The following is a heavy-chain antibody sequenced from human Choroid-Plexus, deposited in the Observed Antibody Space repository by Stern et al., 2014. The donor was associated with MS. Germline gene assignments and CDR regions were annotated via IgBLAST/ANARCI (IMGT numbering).Heavy chain of an antibody. CDR2: MSYDGSDK. Sequence: VQLEESGGGVAQPGRPLILSCAASGFTFSNFGMHWVRQAPGKGLEWVALMSYDGSDKYYADSGKGRFTICRDNSKNTLYMHMNSLGAEDTAVYYCAKDRQWSAYFFDYWGQGSLVTVSS. CDR1: GFTFSNFG. J-gene: IGHJ4*02. V-gene: IGHV3-30*18. D-gene: IGHD2-15*01. CDR3: AKDRQWSAYFFDY.